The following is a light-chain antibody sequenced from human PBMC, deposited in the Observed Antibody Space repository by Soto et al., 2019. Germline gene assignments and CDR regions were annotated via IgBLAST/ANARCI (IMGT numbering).Light chain of an antibody. CDR1: SSDVGAYDA. CDR2: RGT. CDR3: CSSAPESTYV. V-gene: IGLV2-23*01. Sequence: QSVLNPPSSVSGYAGQSITISCTVTSSDVGAYDAVSWYQQHPGKAPQVIIYRGTKRPSGVSTRFSGSVSGNTASLTVSGLQAEDEAEYFCCSSAPESTYVFGTGTKVTVL. J-gene: IGLJ1*01.